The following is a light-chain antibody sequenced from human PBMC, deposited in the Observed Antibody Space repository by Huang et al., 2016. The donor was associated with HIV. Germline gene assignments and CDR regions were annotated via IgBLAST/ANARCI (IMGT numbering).Light chain of an antibody. V-gene: IGKV3-11*01. Sequence: EIVLTQSPATLSLSPGERATLSCRASQSVSSYLAWYQQKPGQAPRLLIYDASNRATGIPARCSGSGSGTDFTLNISSLEPEDFAVYYCQQRSKWPPLTFGGGTKVEIK. CDR2: DAS. CDR1: QSVSSY. CDR3: QQRSKWPPLT. J-gene: IGKJ4*01.